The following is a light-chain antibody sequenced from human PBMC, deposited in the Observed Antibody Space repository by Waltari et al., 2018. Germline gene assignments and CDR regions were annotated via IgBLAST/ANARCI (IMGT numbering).Light chain of an antibody. J-gene: IGKJ1*01. Sequence: DIMMTQTPLSLSVTPGQPASISCKSSQSLLYSDGKTYLYWYLQKPGQSPQLLIYEVSNRVSGVPDRFSGSGSGTQFTLKISRVEADDVGVYYCMQSIQVPWTFGQGTKVDIK. V-gene: IGKV2D-29*02. CDR3: MQSIQVPWT. CDR1: QSLLYSDGKTY. CDR2: EVS.